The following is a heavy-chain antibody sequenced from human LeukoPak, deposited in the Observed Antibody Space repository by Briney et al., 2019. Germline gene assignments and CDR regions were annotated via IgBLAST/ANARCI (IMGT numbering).Heavy chain of an antibody. CDR2: ISVGGLYT. D-gene: IGHD5-24*01. CDR3: VKEGSHSDGGHSPTFDS. V-gene: IGHV3-23*01. Sequence: QSGGSLRLSCAASGFTFGMYAMSWVRQVPGKGLEWVSAISVGGLYTYYADSVRGRFTISRDNSKSALYLQMNSLRSEDTAMYHCVKEGSHSDGGHSPTFDSWGLGTLVTVSS. CDR1: GFTFGMYA. J-gene: IGHJ4*02.